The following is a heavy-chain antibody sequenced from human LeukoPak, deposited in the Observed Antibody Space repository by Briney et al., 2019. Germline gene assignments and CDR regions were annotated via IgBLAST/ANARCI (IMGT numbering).Heavy chain of an antibody. CDR1: GFTFSSYW. CDR2: IKQDGSEK. J-gene: IGHJ4*02. CDR3: ASGRPYYSPAMDY. V-gene: IGHV3-7*01. D-gene: IGHD3-10*01. Sequence: PGGSLRLSCAASGFTFSSYWMSWVRQAPGKGLEWVANIKQDGSEKYYVDSMKGRFTISRDNAKNSLYLQMNSLRAEDTAVYYCASGRPYYSPAMDYWGQGTLVTVSS.